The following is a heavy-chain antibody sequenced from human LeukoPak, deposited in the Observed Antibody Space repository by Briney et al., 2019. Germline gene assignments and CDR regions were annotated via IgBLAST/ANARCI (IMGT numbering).Heavy chain of an antibody. V-gene: IGHV3-21*01. Sequence: PGGSLRLSCAASGFTFSSYSMNWVRQAPGKGLEWVSSISSSSSYIYYADSVKGRFTISRDNAKNSLYLQMNSLRAEDTAVYYCAKQAGIPYYYYYMDVWGKGTTVTISS. CDR2: ISSSSSYI. CDR3: AKQAGIPYYYYYMDV. CDR1: GFTFSSYS. J-gene: IGHJ6*03. D-gene: IGHD2-21*01.